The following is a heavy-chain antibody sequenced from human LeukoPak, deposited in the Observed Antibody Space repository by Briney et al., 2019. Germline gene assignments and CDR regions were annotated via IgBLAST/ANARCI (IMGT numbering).Heavy chain of an antibody. Sequence: GGSLRLSCAASGFTFDDYAMHWVRQAPGKGLEWVSGISWNSGSIGYADSVKGRFTISRDNSKNTLYLQMNSLRAEDTAVYYCAKMGGSGYNWFDPWGQGTLVTVSS. D-gene: IGHD3-10*01. CDR1: GFTFDDYA. J-gene: IGHJ5*02. CDR3: AKMGGSGYNWFDP. CDR2: ISWNSGSI. V-gene: IGHV3-9*01.